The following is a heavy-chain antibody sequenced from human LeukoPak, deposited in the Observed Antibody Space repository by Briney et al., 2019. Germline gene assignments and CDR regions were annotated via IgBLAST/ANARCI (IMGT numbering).Heavy chain of an antibody. J-gene: IGHJ6*02. CDR2: IKSKTDGGTT. CDR3: TTSYLDYYYYGMDV. V-gene: IGHV3-15*01. CDR1: GFTFSNAW. Sequence: PGGSLRLSCAAFGFTFSNAWMSWVRQAPGKGLEWVGRIKSKTDGGTTDYAAPAKGRFTISRDDSKNTLYLQMNSLKTEDTAVYYCTTSYLDYYYYGMDVWGQGTTVTVSS.